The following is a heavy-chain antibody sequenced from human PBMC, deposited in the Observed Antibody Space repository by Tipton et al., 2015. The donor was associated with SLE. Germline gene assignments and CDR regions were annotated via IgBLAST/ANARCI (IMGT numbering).Heavy chain of an antibody. V-gene: IGHV3-30*02. CDR1: GFTFSNSY. D-gene: IGHD3/OR15-3a*01. CDR3: AREGLVAPGSAFDI. J-gene: IGHJ3*02. CDR2: IRDDGNEE. Sequence: SLRLSCAASGFTFSNSYMHWVRQAPGKGLEWEAFIRDDGNEEYYADSVKGRFTISRDNAKNTMYLQMNNLRLEDMATDYCAREGLVAPGSAFDIWGQGTMVTVSS.